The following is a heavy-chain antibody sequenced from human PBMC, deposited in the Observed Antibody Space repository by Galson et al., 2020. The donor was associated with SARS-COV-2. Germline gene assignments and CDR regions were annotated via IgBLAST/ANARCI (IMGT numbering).Heavy chain of an antibody. CDR1: GFTFSSYA. D-gene: IGHD1-26*01. V-gene: IGHV3-30*04. J-gene: IGHJ3*02. CDR3: ARSKGGSYFDAFDI. Sequence: GGSLRLSCAASGFTFSSYAMHWVRQAPGKGLEWVAVISYDGSNKYYADSVKGRFTISRDNSKNTLYLQMNSLRAEDTAVYYCARSKGGSYFDAFDIWGQGTMVTVSS. CDR2: ISYDGSNK.